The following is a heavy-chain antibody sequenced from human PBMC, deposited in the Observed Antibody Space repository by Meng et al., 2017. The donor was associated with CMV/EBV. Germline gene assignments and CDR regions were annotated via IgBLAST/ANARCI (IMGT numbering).Heavy chain of an antibody. Sequence: GESLKISCAASGFTFSSYSMNWVRQAPGKGLEWVSSISSSSSYIYYADSLKGRFTISRDNAKNSLYLQMNSLRAEDTAVYYCARAPHTSIAVAPKLYYFDYWGQGTLVTVSS. V-gene: IGHV3-21*01. J-gene: IGHJ4*02. CDR3: ARAPHTSIAVAPKLYYFDY. D-gene: IGHD6-19*01. CDR1: GFTFSSYS. CDR2: ISSSSSYI.